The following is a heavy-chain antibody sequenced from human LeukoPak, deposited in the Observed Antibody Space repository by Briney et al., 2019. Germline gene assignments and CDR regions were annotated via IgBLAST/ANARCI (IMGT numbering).Heavy chain of an antibody. CDR2: INGGGDIM. CDR3: AMRDRGYGLDI. Sequence: GGSLRLSCAASGFSLRAYDLIWVRQAPGKGLDWVSIINGGGDIMMYEDSVKGRFTISRDNSKNTFYLQMNSLRVEDTAVYYCAMRDRGYGLDIWGQGTMVTVSS. CDR1: GFSLRAYD. J-gene: IGHJ3*02. V-gene: IGHV3-23*01. D-gene: IGHD3-10*01.